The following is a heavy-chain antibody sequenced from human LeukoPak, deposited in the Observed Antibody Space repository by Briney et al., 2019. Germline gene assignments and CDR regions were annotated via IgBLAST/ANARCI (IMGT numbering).Heavy chain of an antibody. CDR1: GFTFSSYG. J-gene: IGHJ6*04. D-gene: IGHD3-10*01. CDR3: ARSSGSFYYYGMDV. CDR2: IWYDGSNK. Sequence: GGSLRLSCAASGFTFSSYGMHWVRQAPGKGLEWVAVIWYDGSNKYYADSVKGRFTISRDNSKNTLYLQMNSLRAEDTAVYYCARSSGSFYYYGMDVWGKGTTVTVSS. V-gene: IGHV3-33*01.